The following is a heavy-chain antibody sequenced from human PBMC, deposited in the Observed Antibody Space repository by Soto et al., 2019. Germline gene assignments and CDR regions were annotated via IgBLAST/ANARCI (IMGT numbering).Heavy chain of an antibody. V-gene: IGHV1-69*13. Sequence: SVKVSCKASGGTFSSYAISWVRQAPGQGLEWMGGIIPIFGTANYAQKFQGRVAITADESTSTAYMELSSLRSEDTAVYYCARGTLYYYDSSGYPPFDIWGQGTMVTVSS. CDR3: ARGTLYYYDSSGYPPFDI. J-gene: IGHJ3*02. D-gene: IGHD3-22*01. CDR1: GGTFSSYA. CDR2: IIPIFGTA.